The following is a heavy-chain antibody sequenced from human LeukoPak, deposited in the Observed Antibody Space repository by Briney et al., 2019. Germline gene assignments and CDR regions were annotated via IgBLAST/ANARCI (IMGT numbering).Heavy chain of an antibody. CDR2: IKQDGSEK. D-gene: IGHD3-10*02. CDR3: AELGITMIGGV. V-gene: IGHV3-7*01. CDR1: GFTFSSYW. J-gene: IGHJ6*04. Sequence: PGGSLRLSCAASGFTFSSYWMSWVRQAPGKGLEWVANIKQDGSEKYYVDAVKGRFTISRDNAKNSLYLQMNSLRAEDTAVYYCAELGITMIGGVWGKGTTVTISS.